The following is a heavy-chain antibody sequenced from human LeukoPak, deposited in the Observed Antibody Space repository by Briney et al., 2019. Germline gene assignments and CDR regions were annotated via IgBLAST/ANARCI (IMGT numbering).Heavy chain of an antibody. CDR1: GFTFSSYS. J-gene: IGHJ4*02. CDR3: ARGRASHLSKYYDILTGAGKYYFDY. CDR2: ISSSSSYI. V-gene: IGHV3-21*01. Sequence: GGSLRLSCAASGFTFSSYSMNWVRQAPGKGLEWVSSISSSSSYIYYADSVKGRFTISRDNAKNSLYLQMNSLRAEDTAVYYCARGRASHLSKYYDILTGAGKYYFDYWGQGTLVTVSS. D-gene: IGHD3-9*01.